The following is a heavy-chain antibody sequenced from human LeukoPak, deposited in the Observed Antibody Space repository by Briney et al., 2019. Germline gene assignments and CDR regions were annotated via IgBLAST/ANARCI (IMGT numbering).Heavy chain of an antibody. CDR3: ARGRYCSSTSCPGKYYYYMDV. J-gene: IGHJ6*03. D-gene: IGHD2-2*01. CDR2: IKQDGSEK. CDR1: GFTFSSYW. Sequence: SGGSLRLSCAASGFTFSSYWMSWVRQAPGKGLEWVANIKQDGSEKYYVDSVKGRFTISRDNAKNSLYLQMISLRAEDTAVYYCARGRYCSSTSCPGKYYYYMDVWGKGTTVTVSS. V-gene: IGHV3-7*01.